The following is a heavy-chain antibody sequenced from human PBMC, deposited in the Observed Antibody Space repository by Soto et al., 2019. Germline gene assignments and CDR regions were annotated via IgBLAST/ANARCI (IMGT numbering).Heavy chain of an antibody. V-gene: IGHV3-23*01. CDR3: AKARFPKYYYGMDV. Sequence: GGSLRLSCAASGFTFSSYAMNWVRQAPGKGLEWVSVISGSGGSTYYADAVKGRFTISRDNSKNTLYLQMNSLRAEDTAVYYCAKARFPKYYYGMDVWGKGTTVTVSS. CDR2: ISGSGGST. J-gene: IGHJ6*04. D-gene: IGHD3-10*01. CDR1: GFTFSSYA.